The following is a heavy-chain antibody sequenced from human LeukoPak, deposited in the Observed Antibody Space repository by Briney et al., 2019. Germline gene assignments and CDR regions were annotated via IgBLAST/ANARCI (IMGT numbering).Heavy chain of an antibody. CDR1: GITLSNYG. CDR2: ISDRGSRT. V-gene: IGHV3-23*01. CDR3: AKRGVVIRVILVGFHKEAYYFDS. J-gene: IGHJ4*02. D-gene: IGHD3-22*01. Sequence: PGGSLRLSCEVSGITLSNYGMSWVRQAPGKGLEWVAGISDRGSRTNYADSVKGRFTISTDHPENTLYLQMNSLRAEDTAVYFCAKRGVVIRVILVGFHKEAYYFDSWGQGALVTVSS.